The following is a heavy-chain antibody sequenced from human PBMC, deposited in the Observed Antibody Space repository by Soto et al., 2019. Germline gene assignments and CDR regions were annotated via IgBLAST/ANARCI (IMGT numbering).Heavy chain of an antibody. Sequence: QITLKASGPTLVKPTQTLTLTGTVSGLSLSRSGLGVCWFRQPPGKSLEWLALIYWNDDKRYSPSLKSRLPLTKDAPKHQVGLTMTNMDPVDTAPYYCAHRLGSRGSFDNWGQGTLVTVSS. CDR3: AHRLGSRGSFDN. CDR1: GLSLSRSGLG. D-gene: IGHD6-25*01. J-gene: IGHJ4*02. V-gene: IGHV2-5*01. CDR2: IYWNDDK.